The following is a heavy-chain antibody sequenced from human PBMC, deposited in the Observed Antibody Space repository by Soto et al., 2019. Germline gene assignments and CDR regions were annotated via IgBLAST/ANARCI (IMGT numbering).Heavy chain of an antibody. Sequence: EVQLLESGRGLVQPGGSLRLSCAASGFTFSSYAMSWVRQAPGKGLEWVSAISGSGGSTYYADSVKGRFTISRDNSKNTLYLQMNSLRAEDTAVYYCAKERITMVRGVIIGENYFDYWGQGTLVTVSS. CDR1: GFTFSSYA. CDR2: ISGSGGST. D-gene: IGHD3-10*01. V-gene: IGHV3-23*01. CDR3: AKERITMVRGVIIGENYFDY. J-gene: IGHJ4*02.